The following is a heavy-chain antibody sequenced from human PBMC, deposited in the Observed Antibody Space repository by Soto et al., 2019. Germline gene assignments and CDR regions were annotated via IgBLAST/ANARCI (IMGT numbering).Heavy chain of an antibody. D-gene: IGHD5-18*01. CDR3: VRGGGYSYGGY. CDR1: GFTFSSYA. CDR2: ISYDGSNK. Sequence: QVQLVESGGGVVQPGRSLRLSCAASGFTFSSYAMHWVRQAPGKGLEWVAVISYDGSNKYYADSVKGRFTISRDNSKNTLYLQMNSLRAEDTAVYYCVRGGGYSYGGYWGQGTLVTVSS. V-gene: IGHV3-30-3*01. J-gene: IGHJ4*02.